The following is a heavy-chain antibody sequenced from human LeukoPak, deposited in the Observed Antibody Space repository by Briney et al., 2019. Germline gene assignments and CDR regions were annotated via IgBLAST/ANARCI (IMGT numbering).Heavy chain of an antibody. CDR2: ISSSGSTI. Sequence: GGSLRLSCAASGFTFSSYEMNWVRHAPGKGLEWVSYISSSGSTIYYADSVKGRFAISRDNAKNSLYLQMNSLRAEDTAVYYCAREFGLRYFDWLLWGAFDIWGQGTMVTVSS. CDR3: AREFGLRYFDWLLWGAFDI. J-gene: IGHJ3*02. CDR1: GFTFSSYE. D-gene: IGHD3-9*01. V-gene: IGHV3-48*03.